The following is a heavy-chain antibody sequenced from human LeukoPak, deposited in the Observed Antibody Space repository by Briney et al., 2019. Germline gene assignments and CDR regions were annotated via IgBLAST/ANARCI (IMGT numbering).Heavy chain of an antibody. J-gene: IGHJ6*02. CDR1: GGTFSSYA. Sequence: ASVKVSCKASGGTFSSYAISWVRQAPGQGLEWMGWMNPNSGNTGYAQKFQGRVTMTRNTSISTAYMELSSLRSEDTAVYYCARGFLVPGLSYYYYYYGMDVWGQGTTVTVSS. CDR2: MNPNSGNT. CDR3: ARGFLVPGLSYYYYYYGMDV. V-gene: IGHV1-8*02. D-gene: IGHD3-3*01.